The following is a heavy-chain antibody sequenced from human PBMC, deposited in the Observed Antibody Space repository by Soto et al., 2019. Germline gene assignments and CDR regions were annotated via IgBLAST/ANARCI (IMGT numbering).Heavy chain of an antibody. CDR2: IKTKSEGAPT. CDR1: GLPISNAW. J-gene: IGHJ6*02. V-gene: IGHV3-15*07. CDR3: TTGSVEGV. Sequence: EVQLVESGGGFIQPGGSLRLSCAASGLPISNAWMNWVRQAPGKGLEWVGRIKTKSEGAPTDYAAAVKGRFTVSRDDSKNTLYLQMNSLKTEDTAVYYCTTGSVEGVWGQGTTVTVSS.